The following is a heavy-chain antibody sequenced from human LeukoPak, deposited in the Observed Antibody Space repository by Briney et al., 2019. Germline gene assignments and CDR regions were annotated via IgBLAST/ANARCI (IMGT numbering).Heavy chain of an antibody. Sequence: PGGSLRLSCAASGFSFSTYGMFWVRQAPGKGLEWVGVISYDGSNQYYADSVKGRFIISRDNSKNTLYLQMDSLRAEDTAVYYCAKGDFWNGLGEYFLYWGQGILVTVSS. CDR2: ISYDGSNQ. J-gene: IGHJ1*01. CDR1: GFSFSTYG. V-gene: IGHV3-33*05. D-gene: IGHD3-3*01. CDR3: AKGDFWNGLGEYFLY.